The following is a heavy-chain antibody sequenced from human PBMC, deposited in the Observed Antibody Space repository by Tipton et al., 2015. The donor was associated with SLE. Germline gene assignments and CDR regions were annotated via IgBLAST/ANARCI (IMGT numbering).Heavy chain of an antibody. J-gene: IGHJ6*02. Sequence: TLSLTCAVYGGSFSGYYWNWIRQPPGKGLEWIGEINHSGSTNYSPSLKSRATISVDTSKNQFSLKLSSVTAADTAVYYCARLEVVITYYYYGLDVWGQGTTVTVSS. CDR1: GGSFSGYY. V-gene: IGHV4-34*01. D-gene: IGHD3-22*01. CDR2: INHSGST. CDR3: ARLEVVITYYYYGLDV.